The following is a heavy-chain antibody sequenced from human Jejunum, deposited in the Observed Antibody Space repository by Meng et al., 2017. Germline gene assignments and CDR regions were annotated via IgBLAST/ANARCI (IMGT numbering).Heavy chain of an antibody. CDR1: GYTFSDYA. V-gene: IGHV3-30*04. Sequence: GESLKISCAATGYTFSDYAMHWVRRAPGRGLAWVAFISYDGSNKYYADSAKGRFTISRDQSKNTLYLQMNSLRSEDTAVYYCARESVYGSVYYHYGYWGQGALVTVSS. D-gene: IGHD3-10*01. CDR2: ISYDGSNK. CDR3: ARESVYGSVYYHYGY. J-gene: IGHJ4*02.